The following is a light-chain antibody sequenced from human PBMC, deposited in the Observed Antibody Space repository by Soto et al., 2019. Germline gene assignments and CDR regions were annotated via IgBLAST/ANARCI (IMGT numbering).Light chain of an antibody. CDR3: QQYYSYPIT. CDR2: AAS. V-gene: IGKV1-8*01. Sequence: AIRMTQSPSSLSASTGARVTITCRASQGISSYLAWYQQKPGKAPKIMIYAASTLQSGVPSRFSGSGSGTDCTLTISRLQSEDFATYYCQQYYSYPITFGQGTRLEI. CDR1: QGISSY. J-gene: IGKJ5*01.